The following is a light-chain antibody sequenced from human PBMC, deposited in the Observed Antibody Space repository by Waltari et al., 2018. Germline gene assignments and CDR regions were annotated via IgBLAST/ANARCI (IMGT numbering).Light chain of an antibody. CDR3: QHYVRLPVT. CDR1: QSVGKT. CDR2: GAS. J-gene: IGKJ1*01. Sequence: VLTLFPGTLSLSLGERATLSCSTSQSVGKTLALYQQKPSQAPRLLIYGASIRATGIPGRISGSASGTVFSLIISRLEQDDFALYYRQHYVRLPVTFGQGTKVEIK. V-gene: IGKV3-20*01.